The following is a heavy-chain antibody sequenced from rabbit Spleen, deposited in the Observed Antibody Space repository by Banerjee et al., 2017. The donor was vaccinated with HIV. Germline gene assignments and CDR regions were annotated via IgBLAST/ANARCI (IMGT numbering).Heavy chain of an antibody. Sequence: QEQLEESGGDLVKPGASLTLTCIASGVSFSGDSYMCWVRQAPGKGPEWIACIDAGSSGFTYFASWAKGRFTISKTSSTTVTLQMTSLTAADTATYFCARDTSTSFSSYGMDLWGQGTLVTVS. V-gene: IGHV1S45*01. CDR3: ARDTSTSFSSYGMDL. CDR1: GVSFSGDSY. D-gene: IGHD1-1*01. CDR2: IDAGSSGFT. J-gene: IGHJ6*01.